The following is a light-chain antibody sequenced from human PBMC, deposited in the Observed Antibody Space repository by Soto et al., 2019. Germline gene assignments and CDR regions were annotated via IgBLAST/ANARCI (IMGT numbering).Light chain of an antibody. CDR3: SSYTSSSTPYV. CDR2: EVS. J-gene: IGLJ1*01. V-gene: IGLV2-14*01. CDR1: SSDVGGYNY. Sequence: SVLTQPASVSGSPGQSITISCTGTSSDVGGYNYVSWYQQHPGKAPKLIIYEVSNRPSGVSNRFSGSKSGNTASLTISGFQAEDEADYYCSSYTSSSTPYVFGTGTKVTVL.